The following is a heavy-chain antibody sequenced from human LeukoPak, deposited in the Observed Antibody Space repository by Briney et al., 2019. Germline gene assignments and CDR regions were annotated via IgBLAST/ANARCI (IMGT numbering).Heavy chain of an antibody. Sequence: GGSLRLSCAASGSMSSSNWMSWVRLAPGKGLEWVANIKEDGTETYYVDSVKGRFTISRDNAKNSLYLQMNSLRVEDTTVYYCAKEGRSLQTYWGQGTLVTVSS. CDR3: AKEGRSLQTY. CDR1: GSMSSSNW. V-gene: IGHV3-7*03. J-gene: IGHJ4*02. CDR2: IKEDGTET. D-gene: IGHD5-24*01.